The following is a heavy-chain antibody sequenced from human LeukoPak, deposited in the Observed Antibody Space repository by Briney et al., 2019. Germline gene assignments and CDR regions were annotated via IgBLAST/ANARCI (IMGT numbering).Heavy chain of an antibody. V-gene: IGHV3-64D*09. CDR2: ISSNGGST. D-gene: IGHD3-22*01. Sequence: GGSLRLSCSASGFTLSSYSMHWVRQAPGKGLEYVSAISSNGGSTYYADSVKGRFTISRDNSRNTLYLQMSSLRAEDTAVYYCVKDNPDSSGHYHFDYRGQGTLVTVSS. CDR3: VKDNPDSSGHYHFDY. CDR1: GFTLSSYS. J-gene: IGHJ4*02.